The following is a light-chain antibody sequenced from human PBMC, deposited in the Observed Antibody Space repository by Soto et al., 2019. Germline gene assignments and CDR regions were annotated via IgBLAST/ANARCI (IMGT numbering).Light chain of an antibody. CDR3: TSNSISSTLV. CDR2: DVT. V-gene: IGLV2-14*03. Sequence: QSALTWPPCVSGSHGQTTTISCSGTHSYTGRYHYVSWYQQQPGRAPKPMIFDVTNRHAGVSNRFSAFNSDNSASLTICRPLAEDYAEYYCTSNSISSTLVFGGRS. J-gene: IGLJ3*02. CDR1: HSYTGRYHY.